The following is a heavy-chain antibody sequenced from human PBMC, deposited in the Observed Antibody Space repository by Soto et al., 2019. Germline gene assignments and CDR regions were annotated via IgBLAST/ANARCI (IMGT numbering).Heavy chain of an antibody. V-gene: IGHV3-11*01. CDR1: GFTFSDYY. D-gene: IGHD1-26*01. J-gene: IGHJ4*02. Sequence: GGSLRLSCAASGFTFSDYYMSWIRQAPGKGLEWVSYISSSGSTIYYADSVKGRFTISRDNAKNSLDLQTNSLRAEDTAVYYCARAHLGTTARSDYWGQGTLVTVSS. CDR2: ISSSGSTI. CDR3: ARAHLGTTARSDY.